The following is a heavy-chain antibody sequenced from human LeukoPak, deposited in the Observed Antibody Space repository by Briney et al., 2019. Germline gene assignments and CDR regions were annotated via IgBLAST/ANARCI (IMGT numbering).Heavy chain of an antibody. CDR2: IIPIFGIA. Sequence: SVKVSCKASGGTFSSYAISWVRQAPGQGLEWMGRIIPIFGIANYAQKFQGRVTITADKSTSTAYMELSSLRSEDTAVYYCAREAPDCGGDCYSGHFQHWGQGTPVTVSS. D-gene: IGHD2-21*02. CDR3: AREAPDCGGDCYSGHFQH. CDR1: GGTFSSYA. V-gene: IGHV1-69*04. J-gene: IGHJ1*01.